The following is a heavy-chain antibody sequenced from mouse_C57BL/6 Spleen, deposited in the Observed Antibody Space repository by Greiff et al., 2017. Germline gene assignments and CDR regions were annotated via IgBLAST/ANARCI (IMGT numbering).Heavy chain of an antibody. J-gene: IGHJ1*03. CDR2: IYLGDGDT. CDR1: GYAFSSSW. D-gene: IGHD1-1*01. Sequence: QVQLQQSGPELVKPGASVKISCKASGYAFSSSWMNWVKQRPGKGLEWIGRIYLGDGDTNYNGKFKGKATLTADKSSSTAYMQLSSLTSEDSAVYFCAREGTTVVAHWYFDVWGTGTTVTVSS. CDR3: AREGTTVVAHWYFDV. V-gene: IGHV1-82*01.